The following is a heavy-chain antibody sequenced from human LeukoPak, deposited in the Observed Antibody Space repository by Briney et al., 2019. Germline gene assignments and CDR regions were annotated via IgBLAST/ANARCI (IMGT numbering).Heavy chain of an antibody. Sequence: PGGSLRLSCAASGFTFSSYSMNWVRQAPGKGLEWVSSISSSSSYIYYADSVKGRFTISRDNAKNSLYLQMNSLRAEDTAVYYCARYIDWSPIYYMDVWGKGTTVTVSS. CDR3: ARYIDWSPIYYMDV. CDR2: ISSSSSYI. J-gene: IGHJ6*03. CDR1: GFTFSSYS. V-gene: IGHV3-21*01. D-gene: IGHD3-9*01.